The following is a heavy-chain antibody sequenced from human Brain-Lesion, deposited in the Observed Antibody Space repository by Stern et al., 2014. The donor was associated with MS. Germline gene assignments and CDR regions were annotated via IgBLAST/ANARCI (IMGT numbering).Heavy chain of an antibody. V-gene: IGHV4-4*02. Sequence: VQLVESGPGLVKPSGTLSLTCAVSGGSISSSNWWSWVRQSPGKGLEWIGESDHSGSTIYNPSLKSRVPVSVDTYKNRFSLNLRSVTAADTAVYFCARFPASRPHVFDSWGQGTLVTVSS. CDR2: SDHSGST. CDR3: ARFPASRPHVFDS. J-gene: IGHJ4*02. D-gene: IGHD6-13*01. CDR1: GGSISSSNW.